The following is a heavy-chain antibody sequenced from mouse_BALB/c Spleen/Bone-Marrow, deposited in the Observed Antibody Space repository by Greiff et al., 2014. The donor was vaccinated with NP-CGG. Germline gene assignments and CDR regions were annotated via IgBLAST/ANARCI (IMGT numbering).Heavy chain of an antibody. CDR3: TREGPTGTGGDY. J-gene: IGHJ2*01. Sequence: LQQPGSELVRPGASVKLSCKASGYTFTSYWMHWVKQRPGQGLEWIGNIYPGRGSTNYDEKFKSKATLTVDTSSSTAYMQLSSLTSEDSAVYYCTREGPTGTGGDYWGQGTTLTVSS. CDR2: IYPGRGST. V-gene: IGHV1S22*01. D-gene: IGHD4-1*02. CDR1: GYTFTSYW.